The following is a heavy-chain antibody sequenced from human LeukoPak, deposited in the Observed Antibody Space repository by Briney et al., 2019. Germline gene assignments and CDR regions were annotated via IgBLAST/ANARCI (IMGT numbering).Heavy chain of an antibody. Sequence: PGGSLRLSCAASGFTFSSYAMHWVRLAPGKGLEWVAVISYDGSNKYYADSVKGRFTISRDNSKNTLYLQMNSLRAEDTAVYYCARDLSSTQWLVVPTNYYYYYGMDVWGQGTTVTVSS. J-gene: IGHJ6*02. D-gene: IGHD6-19*01. V-gene: IGHV3-30-3*01. CDR2: ISYDGSNK. CDR1: GFTFSSYA. CDR3: ARDLSSTQWLVVPTNYYYYYGMDV.